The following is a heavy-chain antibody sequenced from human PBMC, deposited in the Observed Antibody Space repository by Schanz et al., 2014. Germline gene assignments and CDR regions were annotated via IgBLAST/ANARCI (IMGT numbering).Heavy chain of an antibody. Sequence: VFLAESGGGVVQPGRSLRLSCAASGFTFDPYAMHWLRQSPGKGLEWVSTISGSGGDTYPADSVKGRFIVSRDNSKNTLYLEMNRLRVDDTAVYYCSKDKQGSRSDDSWGQGTLVTVSS. D-gene: IGHD2-15*01. V-gene: IGHV3-23*04. CDR2: ISGSGGDT. CDR3: SKDKQGSRSDDS. CDR1: GFTFDPYA. J-gene: IGHJ5*01.